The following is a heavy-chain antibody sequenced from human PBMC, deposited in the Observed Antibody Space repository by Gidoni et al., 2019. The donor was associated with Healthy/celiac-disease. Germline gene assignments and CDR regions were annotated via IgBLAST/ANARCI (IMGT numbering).Heavy chain of an antibody. Sequence: QVQLVQSGAEVKKPGASLKVSCKASGYTFTSYYMHWVRQAPGQGLEWMGIINPSGGSTSYAQKFQGRVTMTRDTSTSTVYMELSSLRSEDTAVYYCARDPSLLRYFDWLFTLYGMDVWGQGTTVTVSS. CDR1: GYTFTSYY. D-gene: IGHD3-9*01. CDR3: ARDPSLLRYFDWLFTLYGMDV. CDR2: INPSGGST. V-gene: IGHV1-46*01. J-gene: IGHJ6*02.